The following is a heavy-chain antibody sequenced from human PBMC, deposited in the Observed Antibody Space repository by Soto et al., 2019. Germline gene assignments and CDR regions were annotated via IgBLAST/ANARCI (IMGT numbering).Heavy chain of an antibody. V-gene: IGHV3-15*01. Sequence: SESVSCSASAPAFSTALMSWVRQDQGGGLEWVGRIKSKTDVGTTDYAAPVKGRFTISRDDSKNTLYLQMNSLKTEDTAVYFCTTGVATGYYYGRDGWGQGPTVTVS. CDR3: TTGVATGYYYGRDG. J-gene: IGHJ6*02. D-gene: IGHD5-12*01. CDR1: APAFSTAL. CDR2: IKSKTDVGTT.